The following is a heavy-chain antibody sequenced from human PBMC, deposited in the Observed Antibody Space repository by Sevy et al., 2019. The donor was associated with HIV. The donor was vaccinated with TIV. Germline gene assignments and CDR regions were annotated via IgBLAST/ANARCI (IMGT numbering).Heavy chain of an antibody. CDR1: GFTFSSYG. CDR3: AKGDFNAVAGTYYGMDV. CDR2: IRYDGSNK. Sequence: GGSLRLSCAASGFTFSSYGMHWVRQAPGKGLEWVAFIRYDGSNKYYADSVKGRFTISRDNSKNTLYLQMNSLRAEDTAVYYCAKGDFNAVAGTYYGMDVWGQGTTVTVSS. V-gene: IGHV3-30*02. D-gene: IGHD6-19*01. J-gene: IGHJ6*02.